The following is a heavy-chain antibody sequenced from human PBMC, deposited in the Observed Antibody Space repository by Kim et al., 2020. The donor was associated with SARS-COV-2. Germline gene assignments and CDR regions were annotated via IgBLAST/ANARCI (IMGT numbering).Heavy chain of an antibody. J-gene: IGHJ4*02. CDR3: VRELVGCYFDY. V-gene: IGHV1-46*01. Sequence: TNSPQKFRDRFTITRDTSTSTLYMELSSLRSDDTAVYYCVRELVGCYFDYWGQGTLVTVSS. D-gene: IGHD1-26*01. CDR2: T.